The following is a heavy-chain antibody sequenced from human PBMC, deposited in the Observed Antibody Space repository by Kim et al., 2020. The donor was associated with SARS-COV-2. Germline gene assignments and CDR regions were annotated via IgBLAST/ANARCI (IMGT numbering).Heavy chain of an antibody. V-gene: IGHV1-18*01. D-gene: IGHD2-15*01. CDR1: GYTFTNFG. J-gene: IGHJ4*02. Sequence: ASVKVSCTASGYTFTNFGLTWVRQAPGQGLEWVGWIATYNDNRRYGQKVQGRLTMTTDTPTSTAYMELRSLTSDDTAIYYCARVHCRGGACFWDYWGQGTLVTVSS. CDR2: IATYNDNR. CDR3: ARVHCRGGACFWDY.